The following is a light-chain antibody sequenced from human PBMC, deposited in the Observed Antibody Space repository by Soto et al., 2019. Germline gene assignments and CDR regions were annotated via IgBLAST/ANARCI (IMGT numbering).Light chain of an antibody. Sequence: EVVMTQSPATLSVSPGERVTLSCTASQSVSGNLAWYQQKPGQAPRLLIHGASTRATDIPARFSGSGSGTEFTLPITSLQSEDFAVYYCQQYHNWPPGLTFSGGTRVDIK. CDR3: QQYHNWPPGLT. V-gene: IGKV3-15*01. J-gene: IGKJ4*01. CDR1: QSVSGN. CDR2: GAS.